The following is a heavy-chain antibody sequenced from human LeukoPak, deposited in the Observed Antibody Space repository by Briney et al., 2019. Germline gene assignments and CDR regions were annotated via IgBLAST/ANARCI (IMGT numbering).Heavy chain of an antibody. J-gene: IGHJ6*03. V-gene: IGHV3-74*01. D-gene: IGHD4-11*01. Sequence: QAGGSLRLSCAASGFTFSSYWMHWVRQAPGKGLVWVSRINSDGSSTSYADSVKGRFTISRDNSKNTRYLQMNSLRAEDTAVYYCAKVSGTVSYYYYYMDVWGKGTTVTISS. CDR3: AKVSGTVSYYYYYMDV. CDR1: GFTFSSYW. CDR2: INSDGSST.